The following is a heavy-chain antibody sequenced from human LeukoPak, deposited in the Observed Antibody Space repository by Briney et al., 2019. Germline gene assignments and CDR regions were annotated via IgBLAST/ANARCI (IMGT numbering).Heavy chain of an antibody. Sequence: PGGSLSLSCAASGFTSSSYALNWVRQAPGKGLEWVSVIGGGGGNIYYADSVKGRFTISRDNSKNTLYLQMNSLRAEDTAVYYCAKANGNWNDRLLAYWGQRTLVTVSS. J-gene: IGHJ4*02. CDR2: IGGGGGNI. D-gene: IGHD1-20*01. V-gene: IGHV3-23*01. CDR1: GFTSSSYA. CDR3: AKANGNWNDRLLAY.